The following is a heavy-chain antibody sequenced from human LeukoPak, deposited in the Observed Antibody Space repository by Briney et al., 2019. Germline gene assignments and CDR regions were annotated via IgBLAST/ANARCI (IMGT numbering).Heavy chain of an antibody. V-gene: IGHV1-18*01. Sequence: ASVKVSCKASGYTFTSYGISWVRQAPGQGLEWMGWISAYNGNTNYAQKLQGRVTMTTDTSTSTAYMELRSLRSDDTAVYYCARWRGYYYDSSGYYPFDYWGRGTLVTVSS. CDR3: ARWRGYYYDSSGYYPFDY. J-gene: IGHJ4*02. CDR1: GYTFTSYG. D-gene: IGHD3-22*01. CDR2: ISAYNGNT.